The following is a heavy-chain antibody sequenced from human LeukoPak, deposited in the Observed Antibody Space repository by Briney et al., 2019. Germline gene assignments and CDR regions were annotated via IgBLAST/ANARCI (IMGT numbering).Heavy chain of an antibody. Sequence: SETLSLTCAVYGGSFSGYYWSWIRQPPGKGLEWIGEINHSGSTNYNPSLKSRVTISVDTSKNQFSLKLSSVTAADTAVYYCARGRAMIPWGQGTLVTVSS. J-gene: IGHJ4*02. V-gene: IGHV4-34*01. CDR2: INHSGST. CDR3: ARGRAMIP. D-gene: IGHD5-12*01. CDR1: GGSFSGYY.